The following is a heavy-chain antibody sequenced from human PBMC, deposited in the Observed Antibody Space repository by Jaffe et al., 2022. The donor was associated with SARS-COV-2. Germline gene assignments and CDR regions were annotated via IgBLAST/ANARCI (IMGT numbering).Heavy chain of an antibody. D-gene: IGHD3-3*01. CDR2: IYYSGST. Sequence: QVQLQESGPGLVKPSETLSLTCTVSGGSISSYYWSWIRQPPGKGLEWIGYIYYSGSTNYNPSLKSRVTISVDTSKNQFSLKLSSVTAADTAVYYCATQIFGVVTRFDYWGQGTLVTVSS. CDR1: GGSISSYY. CDR3: ATQIFGVVTRFDY. V-gene: IGHV4-59*01. J-gene: IGHJ4*02.